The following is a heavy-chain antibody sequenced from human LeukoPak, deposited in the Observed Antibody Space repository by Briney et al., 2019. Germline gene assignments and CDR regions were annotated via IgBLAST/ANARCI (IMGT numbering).Heavy chain of an antibody. CDR1: GFTFSSYW. CDR2: IKQDGSEK. V-gene: IGHV3-7*01. D-gene: IGHD2-2*01. Sequence: PGGSLRLSCAASGFTFSSYWMSWVRQAPGKGLEWVANIKQDGSEKYYVDSVKGRFTISRDNAKNSLYLQMNSLRAEDTAVYYCARPYCSSTSCKGAFDIWGQGTMVTVSS. CDR3: ARPYCSSTSCKGAFDI. J-gene: IGHJ3*02.